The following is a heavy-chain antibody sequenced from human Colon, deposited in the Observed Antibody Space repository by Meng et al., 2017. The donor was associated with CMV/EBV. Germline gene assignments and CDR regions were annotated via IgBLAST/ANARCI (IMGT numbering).Heavy chain of an antibody. J-gene: IGHJ6*02. Sequence: GESLKISCVASGLTLTTYWMHWVRQAPGKGLEWVSTIYSGGITYYADSVKGRFTISRDNSKNTLYLQMNSLRAEDTAVYYCAGINHSYYYYGLDVWGQGTTVTVSS. V-gene: IGHV3-53*01. CDR2: IYSGGIT. CDR1: GLTLTTYW. CDR3: AGINHSYYYYGLDV. D-gene: IGHD2-15*01.